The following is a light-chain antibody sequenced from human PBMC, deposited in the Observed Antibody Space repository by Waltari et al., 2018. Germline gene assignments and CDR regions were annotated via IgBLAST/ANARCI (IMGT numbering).Light chain of an antibody. J-gene: IGLJ2*01. Sequence: QSALTQPPSASGSPGQSVTISCTGNSGDIAYDRVSWYQQRPGEAPKLLIYFVAARPSGFPGRFSGSQSGNTASLAISGRQTEDEADYYCSSFGGNNNWIFGGGTKVNVL. CDR3: SSFGGNNNWI. CDR2: FVA. CDR1: SGDIAYDR. V-gene: IGLV2-8*01.